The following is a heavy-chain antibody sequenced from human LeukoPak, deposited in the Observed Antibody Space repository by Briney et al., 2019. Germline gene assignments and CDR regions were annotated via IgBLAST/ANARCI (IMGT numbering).Heavy chain of an antibody. D-gene: IGHD6-13*01. Sequence: ASLKVSCKASGYTFTGHFMHWVRQAPGQGLEWMGWISPNSGDTSYAQKFQGRVTMTEDTSTDTAYMELSSLRSEDTAVYYCATLPSIWWGAAGGFAFDIWGQGTMVTVSS. CDR3: ATLPSIWWGAAGGFAFDI. J-gene: IGHJ3*02. V-gene: IGHV1-2*02. CDR2: ISPNSGDT. CDR1: GYTFTGHF.